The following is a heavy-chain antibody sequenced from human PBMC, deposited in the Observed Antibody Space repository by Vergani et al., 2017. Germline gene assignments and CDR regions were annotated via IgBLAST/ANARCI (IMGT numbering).Heavy chain of an antibody. CDR1: GYSFTSYW. V-gene: IGHV5-51*03. CDR2: IYPGDSDT. D-gene: IGHD2-2*01. J-gene: IGHJ6*02. Sequence: EVQLVQSGAEVKKPGESLKISCKGSGYSFTSYWIGWVCQMPGKGLEWMGIIYPGDSDTRYSPSFQGQVTISADKSISTAYLQWSSLKASDTAMYYCARLGIVVVPAAIPGGMDVWGQGTTVTVSS. CDR3: ARLGIVVVPAAIPGGMDV.